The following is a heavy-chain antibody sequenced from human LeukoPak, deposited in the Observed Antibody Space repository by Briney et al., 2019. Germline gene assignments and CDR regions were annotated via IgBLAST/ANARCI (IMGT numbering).Heavy chain of an antibody. CDR2: ISSSSSYI. CDR3: ATGGPYSSSWPRSY. D-gene: IGHD6-13*01. CDR1: GFTFSSYS. J-gene: IGHJ4*02. Sequence: GGSLRLSCAASGFTFSSYSMNWVRQAPGKGLELVSSISSSSSYIYYADSVKGRFTISRDNAKNSLYLQMNSLRAEDTAVYYCATGGPYSSSWPRSYWGQGTLVTVSS. V-gene: IGHV3-21*01.